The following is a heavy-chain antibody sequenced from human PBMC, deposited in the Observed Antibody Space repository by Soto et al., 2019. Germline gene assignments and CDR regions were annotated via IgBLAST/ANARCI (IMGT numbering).Heavy chain of an antibody. CDR3: ARLKSLTIFGVVRLNWFDP. CDR2: IYYSGST. CDR1: GGSISSGGYY. Sequence: SETLSLTCTVSGGSISSGGYYWSWIRQHPGKGLEWIGYIYYSGSTYYNPSLKSRVTISVDTSKNQFSLKLSSVTAADTAVYYCARLKSLTIFGVVRLNWFDPWGQGTLVTVSS. D-gene: IGHD3-3*01. J-gene: IGHJ5*02. V-gene: IGHV4-31*03.